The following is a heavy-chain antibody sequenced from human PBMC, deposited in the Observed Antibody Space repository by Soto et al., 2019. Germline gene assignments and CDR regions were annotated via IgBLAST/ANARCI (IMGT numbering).Heavy chain of an antibody. D-gene: IGHD2-15*01. V-gene: IGHV4-31*03. J-gene: IGHJ5*02. CDR1: GGSISSGGYY. CDR2: IYYSGST. Sequence: ASETLSLTCTVSGGSISSGGYYWSWIRQHPGKGLEWIGYIYYSGSTYYNPSLKSRVTISVDTSKNQFSLKLSSVTAADTAVYYCARDALLGYCSGGSCEYNWFDPRGQGTLVTVSS. CDR3: ARDALLGYCSGGSCEYNWFDP.